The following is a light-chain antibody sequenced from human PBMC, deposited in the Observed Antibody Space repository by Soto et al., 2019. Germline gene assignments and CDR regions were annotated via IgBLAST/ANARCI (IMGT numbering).Light chain of an antibody. V-gene: IGKV3-15*01. J-gene: IGKJ5*01. CDR1: QTLSSK. CDR2: GAS. Sequence: VMTQSPATLSVSAGERATLSWKASQTLSSKLAWYQQKPGQAPRLLLYGASTRATGIPARFSGSGSGTELTLTISSLQSEDFAVYYCQQYNNWPPITFGQGTRLEIK. CDR3: QQYNNWPPIT.